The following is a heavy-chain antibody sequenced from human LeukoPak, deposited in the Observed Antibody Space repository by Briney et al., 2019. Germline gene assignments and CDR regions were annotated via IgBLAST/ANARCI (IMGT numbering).Heavy chain of an antibody. J-gene: IGHJ6*03. CDR3: TTFEFDYYYYYMDV. V-gene: IGHV3-49*04. D-gene: IGHD3-10*01. CDR1: GFTFGDYA. CDR2: IRSKAYGGTT. Sequence: GGSLRLSCTASGFTFGDYAMSWVRQAPGKGLEWVGFIRSKAYGGTTEYAASVKGRFTISRDDSKSIAYLQMNSLKTEDTAVYYCTTFEFDYYYYYMDVWGKGTTVTISS.